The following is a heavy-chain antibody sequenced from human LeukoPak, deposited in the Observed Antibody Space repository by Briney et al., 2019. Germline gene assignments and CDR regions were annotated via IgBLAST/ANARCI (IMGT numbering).Heavy chain of an antibody. CDR1: GFTFSRHA. V-gene: IGHV3-23*01. Sequence: GGSLRLSCAASGFTFSRHAMSWFRQAPGKGLEWVSTTGLNSVNTLCAESVQGRFSISRDNSKNTLDLQMDNLRVDDTAVYYCAKGDDIGKHPTRAYYFDTWGQGTLVTVSS. CDR3: AKGDDIGKHPTRAYYFDT. D-gene: IGHD5-24*01. CDR2: TGLNSVNT. J-gene: IGHJ4*02.